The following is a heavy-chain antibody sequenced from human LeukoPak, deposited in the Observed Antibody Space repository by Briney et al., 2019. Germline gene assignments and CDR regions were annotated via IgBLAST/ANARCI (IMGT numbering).Heavy chain of an antibody. V-gene: IGHV1-2*06. Sequence: GASVKVSCKASGYTFTGYYMRWVRQAPGQGLEWMGRINPNSGGTNYAQKFQGRVTMTRDTSISTAYMELSRLRSDDTAVYYCARDPGDNWNDMDYWGQGTLVTVSS. D-gene: IGHD1-1*01. CDR2: INPNSGGT. CDR3: ARDPGDNWNDMDY. J-gene: IGHJ4*02. CDR1: GYTFTGYY.